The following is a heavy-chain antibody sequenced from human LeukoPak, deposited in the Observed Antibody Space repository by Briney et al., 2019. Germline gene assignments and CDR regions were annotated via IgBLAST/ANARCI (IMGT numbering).Heavy chain of an antibody. CDR3: ARARDPYCAAHSCRTMDV. V-gene: IGHV3-30-3*01. CDR2: LTFDGGYQ. D-gene: IGHD2-8*02. J-gene: IGHJ6*02. Sequence: PGRSLRLSCVASGFTFSSYAMHWVRQAPGKGLEWVAVLTFDGGYQTHADSVKGRVTTSRDNSNNILYLQLDNLRVDDTAVFYCARARDPYCAAHSCRTMDVWGQGTTVTVSS. CDR1: GFTFSSYA.